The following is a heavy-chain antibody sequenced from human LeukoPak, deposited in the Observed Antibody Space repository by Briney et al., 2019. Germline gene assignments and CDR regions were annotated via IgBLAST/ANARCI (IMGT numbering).Heavy chain of an antibody. D-gene: IGHD3-10*01. CDR2: ISSGGRTI. V-gene: IGHV3-48*03. Sequence: GGSLRLSCAASGFTFSNYEMNWVRQAPGKGLEWVSYISSGGRTIYYADSVKGRFTISRDNAENSLYLQMNSLRAEDTAVYYCAREYGSGSSRRRFDPWGQGTLVTVSS. J-gene: IGHJ5*02. CDR3: AREYGSGSSRRRFDP. CDR1: GFTFSNYE.